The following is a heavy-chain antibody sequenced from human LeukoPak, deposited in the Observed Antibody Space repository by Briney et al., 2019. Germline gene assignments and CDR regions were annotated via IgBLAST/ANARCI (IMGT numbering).Heavy chain of an antibody. CDR3: ARETLIRGFMPDY. Sequence: PGGSLRHSCAASGFTFSNYWMHWVRQTPGKGLVWVSRVNTDGSATAYADSVKGRFTISRDNAKNTLYLQMNSLRAGDTAVYYCARETLIRGFMPDYWGQGTLVTVSS. CDR1: GFTFSNYW. CDR2: VNTDGSAT. J-gene: IGHJ4*02. V-gene: IGHV3-74*01. D-gene: IGHD3-10*01.